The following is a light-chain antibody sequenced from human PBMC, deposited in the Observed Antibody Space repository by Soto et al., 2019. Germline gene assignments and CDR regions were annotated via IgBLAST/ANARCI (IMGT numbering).Light chain of an antibody. CDR3: SSYTSSNLWV. CDR2: EVS. J-gene: IGLJ3*02. Sequence: QYALTQPSSVSGSPGQSITISCTGTISDVGGYNYDSWCQQHPGKAPKLMIYEVSSRPSGISNRFSGSKSGNTASLTISGLQAEDEADYYCSSYTSSNLWVFGERTKVTVL. V-gene: IGLV2-14*01. CDR1: ISDVGGYNY.